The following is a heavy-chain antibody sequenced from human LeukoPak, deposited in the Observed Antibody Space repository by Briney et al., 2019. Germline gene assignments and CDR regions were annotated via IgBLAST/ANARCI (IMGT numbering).Heavy chain of an antibody. Sequence: PGGSLRLSCAASGFTFSSYTMYWVRQAPGKGVEWLSSITSSGSYIYYGDSVKGRFTISRDNAKSSVYLQVNSLRAEDTAVYYCAGGTVVTPSFYYGLDVWGQGTTVTVTS. D-gene: IGHD4-23*01. CDR1: GFTFSSYT. V-gene: IGHV3-21*01. J-gene: IGHJ6*02. CDR2: ITSSGSYI. CDR3: AGGTVVTPSFYYGLDV.